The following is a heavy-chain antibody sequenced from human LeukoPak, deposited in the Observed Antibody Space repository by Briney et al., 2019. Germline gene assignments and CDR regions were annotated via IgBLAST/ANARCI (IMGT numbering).Heavy chain of an antibody. CDR2: IYYSGST. CDR3: ARSRTTIFGVGLDY. D-gene: IGHD3-3*01. Sequence: SETLSLTCTVSGGSVSSGSYYWSWIRQPPGKGLEWIGYIYYSGSTNYNPSLKSRVTISVDTSKNQFSLKLSSVTAADTAVYYCARSRTTIFGVGLDYWGQGTLVTVSS. V-gene: IGHV4-61*01. J-gene: IGHJ4*02. CDR1: GGSVSSGSYY.